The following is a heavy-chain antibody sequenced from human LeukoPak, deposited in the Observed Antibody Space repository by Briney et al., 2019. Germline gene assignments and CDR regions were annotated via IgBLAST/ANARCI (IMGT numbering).Heavy chain of an antibody. Sequence: SQALSLTCTVSGGSITSGSYYWSWIRQPAGKGLEWIGRSHTSGNTNYNPSLKSRVTISVDTAKNQFSLKLSSVTAADTAVYYCARRAEYHTVGFDYWGQGTLVTVSS. J-gene: IGHJ4*02. CDR2: SHTSGNT. D-gene: IGHD1-26*01. CDR1: GGSITSGSYY. CDR3: ARRAEYHTVGFDY. V-gene: IGHV4-61*02.